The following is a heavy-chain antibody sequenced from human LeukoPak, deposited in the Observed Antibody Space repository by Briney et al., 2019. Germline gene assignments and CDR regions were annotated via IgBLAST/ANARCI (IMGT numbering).Heavy chain of an antibody. J-gene: IGHJ4*02. Sequence: GEPLKISCQGSGYRFTSYWIGWVRPMPGKGLEWMGIIYPGDSDTRYSPSFQGQVTISADKSISTAYLQWSSLKASDTAMYYCARFRLWRAAAGSDYFDYWGQGTLVTVSS. V-gene: IGHV5-51*01. CDR1: GYRFTSYW. CDR3: ARFRLWRAAAGSDYFDY. D-gene: IGHD6-13*01. CDR2: IYPGDSDT.